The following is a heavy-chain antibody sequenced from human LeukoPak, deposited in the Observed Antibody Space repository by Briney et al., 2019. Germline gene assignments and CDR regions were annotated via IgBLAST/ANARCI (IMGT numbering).Heavy chain of an antibody. J-gene: IGHJ5*02. V-gene: IGHV1-2*02. D-gene: IGHD3-3*01. CDR2: INPNSGGT. CDR1: GYTFTGYY. Sequence: ASVKVSCKASGYTFTGYYMHWVRQAPGQGLEWMGWINPNSGGTYYAQKFQGRVTMTRDTSISTAYMELSRLRSDDTAVYYCARFPLTGYDFWSGYSDWFDPWGQGTLVTVSS. CDR3: ARFPLTGYDFWSGYSDWFDP.